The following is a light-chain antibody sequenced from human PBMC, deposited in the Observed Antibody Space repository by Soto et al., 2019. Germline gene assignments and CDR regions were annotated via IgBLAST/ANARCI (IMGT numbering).Light chain of an antibody. J-gene: IGKJ3*01. CDR3: MQALQSPVT. CDR1: QSLLHSDGYNY. CDR2: LGS. V-gene: IGKV2-28*01. Sequence: EIVMTQSPLSLPVSPGEPASISCRSSQSLLHSDGYNYLDWYLQKPGQSPQLLDYLGSNRNSGVPDRFSGSGSGTDFTLKISRVEAEDVGVYYCMQALQSPVTFGPGTKVDIK.